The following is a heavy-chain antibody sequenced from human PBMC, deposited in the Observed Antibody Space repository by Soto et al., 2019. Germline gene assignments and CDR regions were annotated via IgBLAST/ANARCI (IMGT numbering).Heavy chain of an antibody. CDR1: GFTFSSYA. CDR2: ISGSAGST. CDR3: ARRYGSAIDY. Sequence: GSLRLSCAASGFTFSSYAMSWVRQAPGKGLEWVSTISGSAGSTYYADSVKGRFTISRDNSRNTLYLQMTSLRGDDTAVYYCARRYGSAIDYWGQGTLVTVSS. D-gene: IGHD1-26*01. V-gene: IGHV3-23*01. J-gene: IGHJ4*02.